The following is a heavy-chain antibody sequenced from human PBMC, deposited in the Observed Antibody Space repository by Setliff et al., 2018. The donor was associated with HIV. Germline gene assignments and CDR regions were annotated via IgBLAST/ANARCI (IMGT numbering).Heavy chain of an antibody. CDR3: ARDKLEETAESLWGPMKNDAFDI. D-gene: IGHD2-21*01. CDR2: INPNSGGT. J-gene: IGHJ3*02. CDR1: GYTFTDYH. V-gene: IGHV1-2*02. Sequence: ASVKVSCKASGYTFTDYHMHWVRQAPGQGLEWMGWINPNSGGTKSAQTFQGRVTVTRDTSINTAYMDLSRLRSDDTAIYYCARDKLEETAESLWGPMKNDAFDIWGPGTLVTVSS.